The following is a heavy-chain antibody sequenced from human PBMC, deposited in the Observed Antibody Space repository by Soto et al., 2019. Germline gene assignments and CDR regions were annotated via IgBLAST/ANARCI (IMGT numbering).Heavy chain of an antibody. CDR3: ARVYGSGSYIAFDF. V-gene: IGHV1-18*01. CDR2: ISALNGNT. Sequence: QVQLVQSGAEVKKPGASVKVSCKASGYTFTHYGISWVRQAPGQGLAWMGWISALNGNTKYVDNFQDRGTMTTDTSTNTSYMEVRSLRSDDTAMYYCARVYGSGSYIAFDFWGQGTMVTVSS. CDR1: GYTFTHYG. J-gene: IGHJ3*01. D-gene: IGHD3-10*01.